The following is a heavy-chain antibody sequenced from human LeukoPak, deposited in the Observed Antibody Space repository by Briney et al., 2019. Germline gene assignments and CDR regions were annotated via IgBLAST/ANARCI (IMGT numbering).Heavy chain of an antibody. V-gene: IGHV3-30*18. CDR2: ISYDGSNK. J-gene: IGHJ4*02. CDR1: GFTFSSYG. Sequence: PGRSLRLSCAASGFTFSSYGMHWVRQAPGKGLEWVAVISYDGSNKYYADSVKGRFTISRDNSKNTLYLQMNSLRAEDTAVYYCAKGLYYYGSQWDYWGQGTLVTVSS. CDR3: AKGLYYYGSQWDY. D-gene: IGHD3-10*01.